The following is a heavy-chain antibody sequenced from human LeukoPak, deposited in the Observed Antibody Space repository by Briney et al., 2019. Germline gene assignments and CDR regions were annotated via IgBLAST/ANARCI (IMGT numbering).Heavy chain of an antibody. J-gene: IGHJ4*02. CDR1: GFTVSSNY. V-gene: IGHV3-53*04. D-gene: IGHD6-19*01. CDR3: ARVLRGGSGWYLDY. Sequence: QPGGSLRLSCAASGFTVSSNYMSWVRPAPGKGLEWVSVIYSGGSTYYADSVKGRFTISRHNSKNTLYLQMNSLRAEDTAVYYCARVLRGGSGWYLDYWGQGTLVTVSS. CDR2: IYSGGST.